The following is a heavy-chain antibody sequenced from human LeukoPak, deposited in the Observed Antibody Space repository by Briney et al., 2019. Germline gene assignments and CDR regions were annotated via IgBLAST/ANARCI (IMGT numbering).Heavy chain of an antibody. CDR1: GFTFSRYS. D-gene: IGHD2-2*01. CDR2: INQDGGGE. CDR3: VKDKLAQCSSITCSDVDA. Sequence: GGSLRLSCAASGFTFSRYSMSWVRQAPGKGLEWVATINQDGGGEYYADSVKGRSTISRDNAKNSLYLQMSSLRAEDTAVYYCVKDKLAQCSSITCSDVDAWGQETLVTVSS. V-gene: IGHV3-7*03. J-gene: IGHJ5*02.